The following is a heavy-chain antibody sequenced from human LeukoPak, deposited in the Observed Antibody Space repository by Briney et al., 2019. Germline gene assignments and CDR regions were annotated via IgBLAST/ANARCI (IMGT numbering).Heavy chain of an antibody. J-gene: IGHJ4*02. D-gene: IGHD7-27*01. CDR1: GDSVSRNSAA. V-gene: IGHV6-1*01. CDR2: TYYRSKWYS. Sequence: SQTLSLTCAISGDSVSRNSAAWNWIRQSPSRGLEWLGRTYYRSKWYSEYVVSVKSRITINPDTSKNQFSLQLNSVTPDDTAVYYCASLTGDESYWGQGTLVTVSS. CDR3: ASLTGDESY.